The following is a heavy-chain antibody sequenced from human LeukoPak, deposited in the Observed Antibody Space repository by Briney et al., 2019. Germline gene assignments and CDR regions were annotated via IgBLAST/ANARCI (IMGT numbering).Heavy chain of an antibody. Sequence: PSETLSLTCTVSGGSISSYYWSWIRQPPGKGLEWIGYIYYSGSTNYNPSLKSRVTISADTSKNQFSLKLSSVTAADTAVYYCARSYSGSYLNWFDPWGQGTLVTVSS. CDR1: GGSISSYY. V-gene: IGHV4-59*01. CDR2: IYYSGST. CDR3: ARSYSGSYLNWFDP. D-gene: IGHD1-26*01. J-gene: IGHJ5*02.